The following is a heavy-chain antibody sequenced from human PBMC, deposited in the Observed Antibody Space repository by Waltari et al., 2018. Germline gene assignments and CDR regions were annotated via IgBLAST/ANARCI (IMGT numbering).Heavy chain of an antibody. D-gene: IGHD6-13*01. CDR1: GGSISSGSYY. V-gene: IGHV4-61*02. J-gene: IGHJ1*01. Sequence: QVQLQESGPGLVKPSQTLSLTCTVSGGSISSGSYYWSWIRQPAGKGLEWIGRIYTSGSTNYNPSLKSRVTISVDTYKNQFSLKLSSVTAADTAVYYCARGRGQQLVLYFQHLGQGTLVTVSS. CDR2: IYTSGST. CDR3: ARGRGQQLVLYFQH.